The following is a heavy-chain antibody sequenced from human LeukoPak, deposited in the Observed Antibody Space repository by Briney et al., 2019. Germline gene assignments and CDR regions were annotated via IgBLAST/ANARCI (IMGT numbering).Heavy chain of an antibody. V-gene: IGHV1-18*01. J-gene: IGHJ4*02. D-gene: IGHD3-22*01. Sequence: ASVKVSCKASGYTFTSYGISWVRQAPGQGLEWMGWISAYNGNTNYAQKLQGRVTMTTDTSTSTAYMELRSLRSDDTAVYYCARDGRPHDSSGYYYGFNYWGQGTLVTVSS. CDR1: GYTFTSYG. CDR3: ARDGRPHDSSGYYYGFNY. CDR2: ISAYNGNT.